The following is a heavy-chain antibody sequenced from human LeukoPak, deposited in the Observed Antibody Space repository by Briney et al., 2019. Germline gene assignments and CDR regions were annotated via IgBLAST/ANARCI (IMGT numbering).Heavy chain of an antibody. CDR1: GGSISSYY. J-gene: IGHJ4*02. CDR3: ARGLTYYYDSSGYYHFDY. V-gene: IGHV4-59*12. CDR2: IYYSGST. D-gene: IGHD3-22*01. Sequence: SETLSLTCTVSGGSISSYYWSWIRQPPGKGLEWIGYIYYSGSTNYNPSLKSRVTISVDTSKNQFSLKLSSVTAADTAVYYCARGLTYYYDSSGYYHFDYWGQGTLVTVSS.